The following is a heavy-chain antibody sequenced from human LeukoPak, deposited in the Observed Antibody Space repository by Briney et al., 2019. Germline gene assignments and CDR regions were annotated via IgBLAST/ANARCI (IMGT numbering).Heavy chain of an antibody. Sequence: ASVKVSCKASGYTFTGYYMHWVRQAPGQGLEWMGWINPNSGGTNYAQKFQGSVTMTRDTSISTAYMELSRLRSDDTAVYYCARDPGRIAEAGTFWGQGTLVTVSS. CDR3: ARDPGRIAEAGTF. V-gene: IGHV1-2*02. J-gene: IGHJ4*02. D-gene: IGHD6-19*01. CDR1: GYTFTGYY. CDR2: INPNSGGT.